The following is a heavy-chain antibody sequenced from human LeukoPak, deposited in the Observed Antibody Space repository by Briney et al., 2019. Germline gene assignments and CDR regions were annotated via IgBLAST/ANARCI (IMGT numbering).Heavy chain of an antibody. J-gene: IGHJ3*02. Sequence: MSSETLSLTCTVSGGSISSYYWSWIRQPAGKGLEWIGRIYTSGSTNYSPSLKSRVTMSVDTSKNQFSLKLSSVTAADTAVYYCAREVLRYFDWLLPDAFDIWGQGTMVTVSS. D-gene: IGHD3-9*01. CDR1: GGSISSYY. V-gene: IGHV4-4*07. CDR2: IYTSGST. CDR3: AREVLRYFDWLLPDAFDI.